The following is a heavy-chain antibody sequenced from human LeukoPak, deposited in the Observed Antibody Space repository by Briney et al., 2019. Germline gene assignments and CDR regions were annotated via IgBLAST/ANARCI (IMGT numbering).Heavy chain of an antibody. J-gene: IGHJ4*02. Sequence: PSETLSLTRAVSGGSISSGGYSWSWIRQPPGKGLEWIGYIYYSGSTYYNPSLKSRVTISVDTSKNQFSLKLSSVTAADTAVYYCARRYLGNLRFLEWPPEVSYFDYWGQGTLVTVSS. CDR2: IYYSGST. D-gene: IGHD3-3*01. V-gene: IGHV4-30-2*03. CDR3: ARRYLGNLRFLEWPPEVSYFDY. CDR1: GGSISSGGYS.